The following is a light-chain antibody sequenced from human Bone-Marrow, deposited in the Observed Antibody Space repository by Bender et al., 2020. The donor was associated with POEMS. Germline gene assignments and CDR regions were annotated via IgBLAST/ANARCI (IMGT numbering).Light chain of an antibody. Sequence: QSALTQPASVSGSPGQSITISCTGTSNDIGSYNSVSWYQQHPGKAPKLMIYEVSNRPSGVSDRFSGSKSGNTASLIISGLQAEDEADYYCSSFTSSNTLVLFGGGTKLTVL. V-gene: IGLV2-14*01. CDR1: SNDIGSYNS. CDR3: SSFTSSNTLVL. CDR2: EVS. J-gene: IGLJ2*01.